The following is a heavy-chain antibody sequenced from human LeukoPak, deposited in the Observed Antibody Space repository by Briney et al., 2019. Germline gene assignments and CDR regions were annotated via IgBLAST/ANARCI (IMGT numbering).Heavy chain of an antibody. V-gene: IGHV4-4*07. CDR2: IYTSGST. D-gene: IGHD5-18*01. J-gene: IGHJ4*02. CDR1: GGSISSYY. Sequence: PSETLSLTCAVSGGSISSYYWSWIRQPAGKGLEWIGRIYTSGSTNYNPSLKSRVTMSVDTSKNQFSLKLSSVTAADTAVYYCARVPLSTAPYYYFDYWGQGTLVTVSS. CDR3: ARVPLSTAPYYYFDY.